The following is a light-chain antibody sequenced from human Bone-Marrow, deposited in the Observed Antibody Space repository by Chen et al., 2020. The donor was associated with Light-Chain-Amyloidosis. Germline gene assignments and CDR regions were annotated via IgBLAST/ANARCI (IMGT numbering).Light chain of an antibody. J-gene: IGLJ1*01. CDR2: EVT. CDR3: SSYSITNTLV. V-gene: IGLV2-14*01. CDR1: SSDVGGDNH. Sequence: SALTQPASVSGSPGQSITISCTGTSSDVGGDNHVSWYQQHPDKAPKPMIYEVTNRPSGVPDRFSGSEYDKTASLTISVLQTEDEADDFCSSYSITNTLVFGSGTRVTVL.